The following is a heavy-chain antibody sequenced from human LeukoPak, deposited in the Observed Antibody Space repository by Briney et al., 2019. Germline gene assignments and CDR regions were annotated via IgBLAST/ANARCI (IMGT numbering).Heavy chain of an antibody. D-gene: IGHD3-9*01. CDR2: IYYSGST. CDR1: GGSISSYY. V-gene: IGHV4-59*01. J-gene: IGHJ6*03. CDR3: ARVFRDDILAIYYMDV. Sequence: PSETLSLTCTVSGGSISSYYWSWIRQPPGKGLEWIGYIYYSGSTNYNPSLKSRVTISVDTSKNQFSLKLSSVTAADTAVYYCARVFRDDILAIYYMDVWGKGTTVTISS.